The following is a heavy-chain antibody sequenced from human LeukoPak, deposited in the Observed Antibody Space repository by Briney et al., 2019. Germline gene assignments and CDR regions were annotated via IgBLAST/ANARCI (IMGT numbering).Heavy chain of an antibody. CDR1: GFTFSSYG. CDR2: IGYDGTNG. CDR3: ARDLGAHESYSGY. J-gene: IGHJ4*02. Sequence: GGSLRLSCAASGFTFSSYGMHWVRQAPGKGLEWVALIGYDGTNGFYADSVKGRFTISRDNSQNTLYLQMNSLRAEDTAVYYCARDLGAHESYSGYWGQGTLVTVSS. V-gene: IGHV3-33*01.